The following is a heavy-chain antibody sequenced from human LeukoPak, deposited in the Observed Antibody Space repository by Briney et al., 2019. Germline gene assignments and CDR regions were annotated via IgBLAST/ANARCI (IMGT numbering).Heavy chain of an antibody. CDR1: GFTFSSYA. Sequence: PGGSLRLSCAASGFTFSSYAMNWVRQAPGKGLEWVSYVSSSSTSIYYADSVKGRFTISRDNGMNSLILQMNALTAEDTAVYYCAREGHSSPRGYFGVDVWGKGTTVTVSS. V-gene: IGHV3-21*01. CDR2: VSSSSTSI. J-gene: IGHJ6*04. CDR3: AREGHSSPRGYFGVDV. D-gene: IGHD3-3*02.